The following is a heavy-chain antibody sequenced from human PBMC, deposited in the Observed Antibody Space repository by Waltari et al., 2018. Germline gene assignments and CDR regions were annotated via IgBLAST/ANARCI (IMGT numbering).Heavy chain of an antibody. CDR1: GGSSSVYY. CDR3: ARGGGTGLAVFDY. J-gene: IGHJ4*02. CDR2: INQSGST. D-gene: IGHD6-19*01. Sequence: QVQLQQWGAGLLKPSETLSLTRAVYGGSSSVYYWSWFRQPPGKGLESLGAINQSGSTTNNPYHKNRTNISVDTTKNEFATKLSAGTGEDRAMYCCARGGGTGLAVFDYWGQGTLVTVSS. V-gene: IGHV4-34*04.